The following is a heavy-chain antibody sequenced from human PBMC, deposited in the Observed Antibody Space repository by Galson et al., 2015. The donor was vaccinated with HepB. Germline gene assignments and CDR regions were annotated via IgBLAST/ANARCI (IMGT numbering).Heavy chain of an antibody. CDR3: VAVADTWFDP. CDR2: ITGDGIGA. Sequence: SLRLSCAAYEFAFSHYWMHWVRQAPGKGLEWVSRITGDGIGAEYADSVRGRFTISRDNAKSTLYLQMNSLRVEDTAVYFCVAVADTWFDPWGQGTLVTVSS. D-gene: IGHD6-19*01. J-gene: IGHJ5*02. V-gene: IGHV3-74*01. CDR1: EFAFSHYW.